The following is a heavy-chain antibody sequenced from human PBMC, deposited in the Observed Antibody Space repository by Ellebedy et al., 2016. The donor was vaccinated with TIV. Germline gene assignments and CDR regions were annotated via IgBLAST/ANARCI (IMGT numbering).Heavy chain of an antibody. CDR1: GFTFSSYG. D-gene: IGHD2-21*02. Sequence: GESLKISCAASGFTFSSYGMHWVRQAPGKGLEWVAVIWYDGSNKYYADSVEGRFTISRDNSKNTLYLQMNSLRAEDTAVYYCARDWRIYCGGDCYSGAFDIWGQGTMVTVSS. CDR3: ARDWRIYCGGDCYSGAFDI. J-gene: IGHJ3*02. V-gene: IGHV3-33*01. CDR2: IWYDGSNK.